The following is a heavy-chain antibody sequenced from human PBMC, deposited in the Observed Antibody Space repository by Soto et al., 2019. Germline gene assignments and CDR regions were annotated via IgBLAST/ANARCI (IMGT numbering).Heavy chain of an antibody. J-gene: IGHJ4*02. V-gene: IGHV3-33*01. CDR2: IRYDGSNK. CDR3: ARDRSEFDY. D-gene: IGHD1-26*01. Sequence: QVQLVESGGGVVQPGRSLRLSCAASGFTFSSYGMHWVRQAPGKGLEWVAVIRYDGSNKYYADSVKGRFTIARDNSKNTLYLQMNSLRAEDTAVYYCARDRSEFDYWGQGTLFTVSS. CDR1: GFTFSSYG.